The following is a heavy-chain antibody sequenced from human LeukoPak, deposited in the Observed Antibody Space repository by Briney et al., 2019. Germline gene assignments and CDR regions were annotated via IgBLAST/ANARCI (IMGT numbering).Heavy chain of an antibody. J-gene: IGHJ3*02. Sequence: SCKASGGTFSSYAMSWVRQAPGKGLEWVSAISGSGGSTYYADSVKGRFTISRDNSKNTLYLQMNSLRAEDTAVYYCAKGLEDSYGPNPGIDAFDIWGQGTMVTVSS. V-gene: IGHV3-23*01. CDR3: AKGLEDSYGPNPGIDAFDI. CDR1: GGTFSSYA. D-gene: IGHD5-18*01. CDR2: ISGSGGST.